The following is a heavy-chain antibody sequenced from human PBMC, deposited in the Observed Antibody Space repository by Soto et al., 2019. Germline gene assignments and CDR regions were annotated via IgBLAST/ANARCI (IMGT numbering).Heavy chain of an antibody. CDR1: GGSFSGYY. D-gene: IGHD1-26*01. V-gene: IGHV4-34*01. Sequence: PSETLSLTCAVYGGSFSGYYWSWIRQPPGKGLEWIGEINHSGSTNYNPSLKSRVTISVDTSKNQFSLKLSSVTAADTAVYYCARVPVGATNAYYYYGLDDWGQGTTVNVSS. CDR3: ARVPVGATNAYYYYGLDD. J-gene: IGHJ6*02. CDR2: INHSGST.